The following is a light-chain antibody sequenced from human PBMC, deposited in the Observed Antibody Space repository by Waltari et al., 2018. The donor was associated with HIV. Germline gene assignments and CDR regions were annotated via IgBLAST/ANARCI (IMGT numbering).Light chain of an antibody. CDR3: QQYGSSPYT. J-gene: IGKJ2*01. V-gene: IGKV3-20*01. Sequence: EIVLTQSPGTLSLSPGERATLSCRASQSVSSNYLAWYQQKPGQAPRLLIYGASSRPTGIPDRFSGSGSGTDFTLTISRLEPEDFAVCYCQQYGSSPYTFGQGTKLEIK. CDR1: QSVSSNY. CDR2: GAS.